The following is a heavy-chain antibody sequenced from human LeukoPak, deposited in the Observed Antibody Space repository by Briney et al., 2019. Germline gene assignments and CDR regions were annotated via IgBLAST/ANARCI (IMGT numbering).Heavy chain of an antibody. CDR1: GFTFSSYA. D-gene: IGHD4-17*01. Sequence: PGGSLRLSCAASGFTFSSYAMSWVRQAPGKGLEWVSAISGSGGSTYYADSVKGRFTISRDNSKNTLYLQMNSLRAEDTAVYYCAKDRDPVVNTDYYYGMNVWGQGTTVTVSS. CDR3: AKDRDPVVNTDYYYGMNV. J-gene: IGHJ6*02. V-gene: IGHV3-23*01. CDR2: ISGSGGST.